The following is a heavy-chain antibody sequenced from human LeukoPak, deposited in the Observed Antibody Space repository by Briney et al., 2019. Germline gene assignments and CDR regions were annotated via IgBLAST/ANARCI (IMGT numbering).Heavy chain of an antibody. CDR3: ARAAGLWFGIAVLSKRHRDAFDI. CDR2: LTAYNGKT. CDR1: GSTFTSFV. D-gene: IGHD3-10*01. V-gene: IGHV1-18*01. J-gene: IGHJ3*02. Sequence: ASVKVSCKASGSTFTSFVVSWWGGTPGHGVGGWGGLTAYNGKTNCDKKSQDRVTMTIGTSTSTAYMELRSLRSDDTAVYYCARAAGLWFGIAVLSKRHRDAFDIWGQGTMVTVSS.